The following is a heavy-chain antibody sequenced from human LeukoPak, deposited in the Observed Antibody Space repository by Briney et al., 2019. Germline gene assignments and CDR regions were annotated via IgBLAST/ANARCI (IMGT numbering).Heavy chain of an antibody. Sequence: GGSLRLSCAASGFTFSNARMSWVRQAPGKGLEWVGRIKSKTDGGPTDYAAPVKGRFTISRDDSKNTLYLQMNSLKTEDTAVYYCTTGPYCGGDCYPPFDYWGQGTLVTVSS. CDR1: GFTFSNAR. J-gene: IGHJ4*02. CDR2: IKSKTDGGPT. CDR3: TTGPYCGGDCYPPFDY. D-gene: IGHD2-21*02. V-gene: IGHV3-15*01.